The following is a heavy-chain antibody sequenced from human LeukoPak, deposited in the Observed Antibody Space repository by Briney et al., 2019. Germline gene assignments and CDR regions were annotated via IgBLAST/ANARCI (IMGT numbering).Heavy chain of an antibody. Sequence: QPGGSLRLSCAAPGFTLSSYGMSTVRQAPGKGLQRVPAISGDGKGRDYTDSVKGRLTISRDNSKNTLYLQMVSLRGEDTAVYYCAKDLGYDYVWGEGNLYDYWGQGALVTVSS. CDR3: AKDLGYDYVWGEGNLYDY. CDR2: ISGDGKGR. CDR1: GFTLSSYG. D-gene: IGHD3-16*01. J-gene: IGHJ4*02. V-gene: IGHV3-23*01.